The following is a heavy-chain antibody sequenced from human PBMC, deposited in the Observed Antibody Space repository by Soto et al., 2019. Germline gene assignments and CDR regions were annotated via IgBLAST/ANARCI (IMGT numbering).Heavy chain of an antibody. Sequence: SETLSLTCTVSGYSISAGHYWGWIRQPPGKGLEWIGVIHQSGSTRYSPSLGSRISMSMEASKNQISLTLKSVTAPDTALYFCARTYSEGSQIGQGRDAFDIWGQGTLVTVS. D-gene: IGHD1-26*01. J-gene: IGHJ3*02. V-gene: IGHV4-38-2*02. CDR1: GYSISAGHY. CDR2: IHQSGST. CDR3: ARTYSEGSQIGQGRDAFDI.